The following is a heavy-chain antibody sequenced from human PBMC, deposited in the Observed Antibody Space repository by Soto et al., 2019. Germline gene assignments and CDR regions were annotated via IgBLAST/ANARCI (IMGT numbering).Heavy chain of an antibody. CDR2: IWFDGSNR. V-gene: IGHV3-33*01. CDR1: GFTFNRYG. Sequence: QVQLVESGGGVVQPGRSLRLSCAASGFTFNRYGMHWVRQAPGKGLEWGAVIWFDGSNRDYADSVKGRFTISRDNSKNTLYLQMNSLRAEDTAVYYCARDVFSQGSYYFDYWGQGTLVTVSS. J-gene: IGHJ4*02. CDR3: ARDVFSQGSYYFDY.